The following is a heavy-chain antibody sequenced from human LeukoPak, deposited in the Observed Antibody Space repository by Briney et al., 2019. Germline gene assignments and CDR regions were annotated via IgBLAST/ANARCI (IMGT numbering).Heavy chain of an antibody. D-gene: IGHD2-21*01. Sequence: PGGSLRLSCVASGFSFGNYAMSWVRQAPGKGLQSVSQISGTGGATWYAGFARDRFTISRDNSKKTLYLQMSGLRVEDTAMYYCVKDPRDTYGTNWFVSWGQGTLLIVSS. V-gene: IGHV3-23*01. CDR2: ISGTGGAT. CDR1: GFSFGNYA. J-gene: IGHJ5*01. CDR3: VKDPRDTYGTNWFVS.